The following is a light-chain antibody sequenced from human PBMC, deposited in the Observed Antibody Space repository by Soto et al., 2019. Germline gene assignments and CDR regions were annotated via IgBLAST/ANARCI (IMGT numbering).Light chain of an antibody. CDR2: GAT. V-gene: IGKV1-6*01. CDR1: QDIRTE. Sequence: ALPMTQSPSSLSASVGDRVTITGRASQDIRTELGWYQQKPSKAPKILIYGATTVQSGVPSRLRGSGSGTDFALTISGLQTEDLATYDCLQDYNSPRTFGQGTKVEVK. J-gene: IGKJ1*01. CDR3: LQDYNSPRT.